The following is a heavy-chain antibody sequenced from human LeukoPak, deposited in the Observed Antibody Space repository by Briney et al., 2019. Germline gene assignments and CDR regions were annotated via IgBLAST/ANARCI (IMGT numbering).Heavy chain of an antibody. CDR2: INADGGAT. J-gene: IGHJ5*02. Sequence: GGSLRLSCAASGFTFSDYWMRWVRQTPGKGLEWVSRINADGGATYADSVLGRFTLSRDNAQNRVYLQMNSLRDEDTAVYFCARFPLTYATAWGQGTLVTVSS. CDR1: GFTFSDYW. V-gene: IGHV3-74*03. D-gene: IGHD2-2*01. CDR3: ARFPLTYATA.